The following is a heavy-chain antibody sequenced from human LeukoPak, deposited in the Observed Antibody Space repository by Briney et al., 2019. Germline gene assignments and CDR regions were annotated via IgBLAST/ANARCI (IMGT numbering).Heavy chain of an antibody. Sequence: SETLSLTCTVSGGSISSYYWSWIRQPPGKGLEWIGYIYYSGSTNYNPSLKSRVTISVDTSKNQFSLKLSSVTAADTAVYYCARVRGRGGSRDGWFDPWGQGTLVTVSS. CDR2: IYYSGST. CDR3: ARVRGRGGSRDGWFDP. V-gene: IGHV4-59*01. J-gene: IGHJ5*02. D-gene: IGHD2-15*01. CDR1: GGSISSYY.